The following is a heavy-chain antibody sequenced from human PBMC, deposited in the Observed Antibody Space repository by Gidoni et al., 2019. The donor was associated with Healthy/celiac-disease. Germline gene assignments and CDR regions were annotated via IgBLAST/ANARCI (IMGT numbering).Heavy chain of an antibody. V-gene: IGHV1-69*02. CDR2: IIPILGIA. J-gene: IGHJ4*02. CDR3: ARSVVGTNFDY. Sequence: QVQLVQSGAEVKTPGSSVKVSCKPSGGTFSSYTNSWVRQAPGQGLEWMGRIIPILGIANYAQKFQGRVTITADKSTSTAYMELSSLRSEDTAVYYCARSVVGTNFDYWGQGTLVTVSS. CDR1: GGTFSSYT. D-gene: IGHD6-19*01.